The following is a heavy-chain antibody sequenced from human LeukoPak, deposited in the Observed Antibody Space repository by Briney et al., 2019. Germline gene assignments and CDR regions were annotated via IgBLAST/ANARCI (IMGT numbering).Heavy chain of an antibody. CDR3: ARDRYGRGHPYYFDY. Sequence: GGSLRLSCAVFGVTVSSNYMSWVRQAPGKGLEWVSSISSSSSYIYYADSVKGRFTISRDNAKNSLYLQMNSLRAEDTAVYYCARDRYGRGHPYYFDYWGQGTLVTVSS. D-gene: IGHD2-15*01. CDR1: GVTVSSNY. J-gene: IGHJ4*02. CDR2: ISSSSSYI. V-gene: IGHV3-21*01.